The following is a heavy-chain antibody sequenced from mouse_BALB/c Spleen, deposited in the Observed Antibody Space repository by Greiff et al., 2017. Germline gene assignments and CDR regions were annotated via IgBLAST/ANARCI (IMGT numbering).Heavy chain of an antibody. Sequence: VQLQESGPGLVQPSQSLSITCTVSGFSLTSYGVHWVRQSPGKGLEWLGVIWSGGSTDYNAAFISRLSISKDNSKSQVFFKMNSLQANDTAIYYCARDSRISYCGNYVAYYYAMDYWGQGTSVTVSS. CDR1: GFSLTSYG. CDR3: ARDSRISYCGNYVAYYYAMDY. D-gene: IGHD2-10*01. CDR2: IWSGGST. J-gene: IGHJ4*01. V-gene: IGHV2-2*02.